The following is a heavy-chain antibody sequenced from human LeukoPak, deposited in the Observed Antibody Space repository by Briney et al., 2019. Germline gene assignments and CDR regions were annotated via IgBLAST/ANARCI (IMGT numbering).Heavy chain of an antibody. CDR1: GFTFSSYS. D-gene: IGHD3-22*01. CDR3: ARDAYYYDSSGYYLPAGADY. J-gene: IGHJ4*02. CDR2: ISSGSRTI. Sequence: QTGGSLRLSCAASGFTFSSYSMNWVRQAPGKGLEWVSYISSGSRTIYYAGSVKGRFTISRDNAKNSLYLQMNSLRAEDTAVYYCARDAYYYDSSGYYLPAGADYWGQGTLVTVSS. V-gene: IGHV3-48*01.